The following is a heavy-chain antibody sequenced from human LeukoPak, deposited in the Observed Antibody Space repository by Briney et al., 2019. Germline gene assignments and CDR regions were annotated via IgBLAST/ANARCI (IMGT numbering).Heavy chain of an antibody. Sequence: GASVKVSCKASGYTFTGYYMHWVRQAPGQGLEWMGWINPNSGGTNYAQKFQGRVTMTRDTSISTAYMELSRLRSDDTAVYYCARVYLEYYYGSGSYNYYFDYWGQGTLVTVSS. CDR2: INPNSGGT. V-gene: IGHV1-2*02. D-gene: IGHD3-10*01. CDR3: ARVYLEYYYGSGSYNYYFDY. J-gene: IGHJ4*02. CDR1: GYTFTGYY.